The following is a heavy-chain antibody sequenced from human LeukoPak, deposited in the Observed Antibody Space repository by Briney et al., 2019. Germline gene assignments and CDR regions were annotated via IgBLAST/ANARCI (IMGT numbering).Heavy chain of an antibody. Sequence: SETLSLTYTVSGGSISSGGYSWSWIRQPPGKGLEWIGYISYSGSTYYNPSLKSRVTMSLDTSKNQFSLKLASVTAADTAIYYCAKGAGGFSYYNWFDPWGQGTLVTVSS. D-gene: IGHD5-18*01. V-gene: IGHV4-30-4*07. CDR2: ISYSGST. CDR3: AKGAGGFSYYNWFDP. CDR1: GGSISSGGYS. J-gene: IGHJ5*02.